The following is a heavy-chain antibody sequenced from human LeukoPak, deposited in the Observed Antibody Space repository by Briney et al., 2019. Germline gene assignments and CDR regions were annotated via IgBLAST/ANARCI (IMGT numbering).Heavy chain of an antibody. CDR2: INPNSGGT. CDR3: ARAEDIVVVPAAMPVGY. CDR1: GGTFSSYA. Sequence: ASVKVSCKASGGTFSSYAISWVRQAPGQGLEWMGWINPNSGGTNYAQKFQGRVTMTRDTSISTAYMELSRLRSDDTAVYYCARAEDIVVVPAAMPVGYWGQGTLVTVSS. J-gene: IGHJ4*02. D-gene: IGHD2-2*01. V-gene: IGHV1-2*02.